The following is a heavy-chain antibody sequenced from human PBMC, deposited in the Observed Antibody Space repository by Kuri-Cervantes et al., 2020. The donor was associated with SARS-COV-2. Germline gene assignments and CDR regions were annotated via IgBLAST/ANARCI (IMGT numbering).Heavy chain of an antibody. CDR2: IYYSGST. Sequence: SETLSLTCTVSGGSISSYYWSWIRQPPGKGLEWIGYIYYSGSTNYNPSLKSRVTISVDTSKNQSSLKLSSVTAADTAIYYCASEYSTTTFRPAGNSYNKYFDYWGQGTQVTVSS. CDR3: ASEYSTTTFRPAGNSYNKYFDY. D-gene: IGHD2-2*01. V-gene: IGHV4-59*01. J-gene: IGHJ4*02. CDR1: GGSISSYY.